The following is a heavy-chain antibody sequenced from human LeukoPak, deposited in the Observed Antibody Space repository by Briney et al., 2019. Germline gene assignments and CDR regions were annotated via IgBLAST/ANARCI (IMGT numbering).Heavy chain of an antibody. CDR2: ISHDGSNK. D-gene: IGHD3-3*01. CDR1: GFIFSSYG. Sequence: GGSLRLSCAASGFIFSSYGMHWVRQALGKGLEWVAVISHDGSNKYYADSVKGRFTISRDKSKNTLYLQMNSLRAEDTAVYYCARGPHGFLEWYTYYFDYWGQGTLVTVSS. V-gene: IGHV3-30*03. J-gene: IGHJ4*02. CDR3: ARGPHGFLEWYTYYFDY.